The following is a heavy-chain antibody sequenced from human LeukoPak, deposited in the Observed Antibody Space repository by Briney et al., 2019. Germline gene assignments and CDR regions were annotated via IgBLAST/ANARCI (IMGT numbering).Heavy chain of an antibody. D-gene: IGHD4-23*01. V-gene: IGHV1-2*02. CDR2: INPNSGGT. CDR1: GYTFTGFY. J-gene: IGHJ2*01. CDR3: ALGGTHWYFDL. Sequence: GASVKVSCKASGYTFTGFYIHWVRQAPGQGLEWMGWINPNSGGTKYAQRFQGRVTMTRDTSISTAYMELSRLRSDDTAVYYCALGGTHWYFDLWGRGTLVTVSS.